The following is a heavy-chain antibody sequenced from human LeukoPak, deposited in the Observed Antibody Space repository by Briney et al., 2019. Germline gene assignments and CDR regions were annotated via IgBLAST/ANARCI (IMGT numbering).Heavy chain of an antibody. CDR3: ARLFEPAAFSDAFDI. CDR1: GGSISSYY. V-gene: IGHV4-59*08. D-gene: IGHD2-2*01. CDR2: IYYSGST. J-gene: IGHJ3*02. Sequence: SETLSLTCTVSGGSISSYYWSWIRQPPGKGLEGMGYIYYSGSTNYNPSLKSRVTISVDTSKNQFSLKLSSVTAADTAVYYCARLFEPAAFSDAFDIWGQGTMVTVSS.